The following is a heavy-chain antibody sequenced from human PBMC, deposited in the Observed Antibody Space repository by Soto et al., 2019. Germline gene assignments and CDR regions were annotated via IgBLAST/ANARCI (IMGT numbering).Heavy chain of an antibody. D-gene: IGHD2-8*01. J-gene: IGHJ6*02. CDR2: ISSSSRYT. CDR1: GFTFSDYY. V-gene: IGHV3-11*06. CDR3: ARGRRVFPMEPYFYYGLDV. Sequence: PGGSLRLSCAGSGFTFSDYYMSWIRQAPGKGLKWVSYISSSSRYTNYPDSVKGRFTISRDNAKNSLYLQMNSLRADDTAVYYCARGRRVFPMEPYFYYGLDVWGQGTTVTVSS.